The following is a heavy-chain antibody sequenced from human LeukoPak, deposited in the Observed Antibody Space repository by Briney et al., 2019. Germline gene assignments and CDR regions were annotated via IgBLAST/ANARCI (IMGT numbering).Heavy chain of an antibody. Sequence: GESLKISCKGSGYSFTSYWIGWVRQMPGKGLEWMGIIYPGDSDTRYSPSFQGQVAISANKSISTAYLQWSSLKASDTAMYYCARHGLGGGSYLPPFDIWGQGTMVTVSS. D-gene: IGHD1-26*01. J-gene: IGHJ3*02. CDR3: ARHGLGGGSYLPPFDI. V-gene: IGHV5-51*01. CDR2: IYPGDSDT. CDR1: GYSFTSYW.